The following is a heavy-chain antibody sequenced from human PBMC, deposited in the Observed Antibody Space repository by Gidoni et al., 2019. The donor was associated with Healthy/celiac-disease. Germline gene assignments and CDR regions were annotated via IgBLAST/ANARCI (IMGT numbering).Heavy chain of an antibody. CDR2: ISGSGGST. CDR1: GFTFSSYA. V-gene: IGHV3-23*01. D-gene: IGHD4-17*01. CDR3: AKSPGALRYYYMDV. Sequence: EVQLLESGGGLVQPGGSLRLSCAAFGFTFSSYAMSWVRQAPGKGLEWVSAISGSGGSTYYADSVKGRFTISRDNSKNTLYLQMNSLRAEDTAVYYCAKSPGALRYYYMDVWGKGTTVTVSS. J-gene: IGHJ6*03.